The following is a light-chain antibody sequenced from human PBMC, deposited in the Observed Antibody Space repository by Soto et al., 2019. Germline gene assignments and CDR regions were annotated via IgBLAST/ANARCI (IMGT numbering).Light chain of an antibody. Sequence: EIEMTQSPATLSVSAGERATLTCRASQSFASNLAWYQQKPGQAPRLLIYGASLRATGIPARFSGSGSGTEFSLNTSSLQSEDFATYYCHQYYDLPHTFGRGTTLEIK. V-gene: IGKV3D-15*01. CDR3: HQYYDLPHT. CDR1: QSFASN. CDR2: GAS. J-gene: IGKJ2*01.